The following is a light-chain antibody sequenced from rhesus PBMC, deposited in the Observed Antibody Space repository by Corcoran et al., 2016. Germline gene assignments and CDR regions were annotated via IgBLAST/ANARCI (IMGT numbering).Light chain of an antibody. CDR2: DAS. V-gene: IGKV1-25*02. CDR3: QQYSSSPYS. J-gene: IGKJ2*01. CDR1: PGISSF. Sequence: DIQLTQSPSSLSASVGDRVTITCRASPGISSFLAWYQQKPGKAPKLLIYDASNLQSGVPSRFSGSGSGTDFTLTISSLQSEDFATYCCQQYSSSPYSFGQGTKVEIK.